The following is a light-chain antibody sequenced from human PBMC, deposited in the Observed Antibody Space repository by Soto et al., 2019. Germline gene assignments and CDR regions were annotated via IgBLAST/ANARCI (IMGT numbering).Light chain of an antibody. CDR1: QSVSSGY. Sequence: ESVLTQSPGTLSLSPGERATLSCRARQSVSSGYLAWYQQKPGQAPRLLIYGASSRATGIPDRFSGSGFGTDFTLNISILEPEDYAVYYCPQYASPPLSFDGGTKVVIK. CDR2: GAS. J-gene: IGKJ4*02. CDR3: PQYASPPLS. V-gene: IGKV3-20*01.